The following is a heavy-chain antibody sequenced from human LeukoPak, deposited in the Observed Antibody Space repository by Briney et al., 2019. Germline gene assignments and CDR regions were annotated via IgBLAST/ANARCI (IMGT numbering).Heavy chain of an antibody. Sequence: PGGSLRLSCAASTFTFSNYGMNWARQAPGKGLEWVSYISSSNSNIDYADSVKGRFTISRDNAKNSLYLQMNSLRAEDTAVYYCARDRPGSMDVWGQGTTVTVSS. CDR2: ISSSNSNI. J-gene: IGHJ6*02. V-gene: IGHV3-48*01. CDR3: ARDRPGSMDV. CDR1: TFTFSNYG. D-gene: IGHD3-10*01.